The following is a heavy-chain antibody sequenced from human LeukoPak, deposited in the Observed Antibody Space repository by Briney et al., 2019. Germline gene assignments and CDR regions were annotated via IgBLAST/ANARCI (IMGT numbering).Heavy chain of an antibody. V-gene: IGHV3-48*03. CDR3: ARGRAVAGTSGVY. CDR2: ISSSGNTI. Sequence: GGSLRLSCAVSGFTFSSYVLSWVRQAPGKGLEWVSYISSSGNTIYYADSVKGRFTISRDNAKNSLYLQMNSLRAEDTAVYYCARGRAVAGTSGVYWGQGTLVTVSS. D-gene: IGHD6-19*01. CDR1: GFTFSSYV. J-gene: IGHJ4*02.